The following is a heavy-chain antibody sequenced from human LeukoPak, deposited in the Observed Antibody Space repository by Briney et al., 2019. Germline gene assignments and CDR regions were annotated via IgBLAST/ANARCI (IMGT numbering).Heavy chain of an antibody. V-gene: IGHV4-4*07. CDR1: GGSISTHY. CDR3: ASTMVRGVMWRHNWFDP. CDR2: IYTSGST. J-gene: IGHJ5*02. Sequence: SETLSLTCTVSGGSISTHYWNWIRQPAGKGLEWIGRIYTSGSTNYNPSFKSRVTMSVDRSKNQFSLKLSSVTAADTAVYYCASTMVRGVMWRHNWFDPWGQGTLVTVSS. D-gene: IGHD3-10*01.